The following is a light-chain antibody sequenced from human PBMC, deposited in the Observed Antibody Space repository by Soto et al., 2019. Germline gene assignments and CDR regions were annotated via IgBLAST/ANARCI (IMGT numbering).Light chain of an antibody. CDR1: SSDIGNYNY. V-gene: IGLV2-14*03. CDR2: DVS. CDR3: SSYTSTSTYV. J-gene: IGLJ1*01. Sequence: QSVLTQPDSVSWSPGQSVAISCTAASSDIGNYNYVSWYQQRPGKVPKLIIHDVSDRPSGVSDRFSGSKSGNTASLTISGLQAEDEADYYCSSYTSTSTYVFGTGTKVTVL.